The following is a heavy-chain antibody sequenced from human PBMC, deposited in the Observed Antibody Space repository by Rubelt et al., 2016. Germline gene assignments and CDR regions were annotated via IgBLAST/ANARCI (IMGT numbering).Heavy chain of an antibody. D-gene: IGHD2-15*01. Sequence: TFSSYAISWVRQAPGQGLEWMGRIIPILGIANCAQKFQGRVTITADKSTSTAYMELSSLRSEDTAVYYCATASPYCSGGSCYWGQGTLVTVSS. V-gene: IGHV1-69*04. CDR2: IIPILGIA. J-gene: IGHJ4*02. CDR1: TFSSYA. CDR3: ATASPYCSGGSCY.